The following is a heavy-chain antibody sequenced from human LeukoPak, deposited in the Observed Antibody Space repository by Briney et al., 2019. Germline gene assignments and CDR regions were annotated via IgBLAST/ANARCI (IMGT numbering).Heavy chain of an antibody. CDR2: IIPIFGIA. CDR1: GGTFSSYA. V-gene: IGHV1-69*04. Sequence: SVKVSCKASGGTFSSYAISWVRQAPGQGLEWMGRIIPIFGIANYAQKFQGRVTITADKSTSTAYMELSSLRSEDTAVYYCASALYYYDSSGYYYGAFDIWGQGTMVTVSS. J-gene: IGHJ3*02. D-gene: IGHD3-22*01. CDR3: ASALYYYDSSGYYYGAFDI.